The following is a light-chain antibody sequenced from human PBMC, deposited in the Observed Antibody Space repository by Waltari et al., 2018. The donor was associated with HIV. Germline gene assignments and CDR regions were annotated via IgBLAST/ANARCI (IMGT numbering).Light chain of an antibody. J-gene: IGLJ3*02. CDR1: SSNTARTI. Sequence: QSALTQPPSPSAHTGQRVSIPCSGSSSNTARTIVTWYQQHPGTAPKLRIYTNDQRPSGVPDLFSGSKSGTSASLAISGLQSEDEADYSCAAWDDILNAWVFGGGTKLTVL. CDR3: AAWDDILNAWV. V-gene: IGLV1-44*01. CDR2: TND.